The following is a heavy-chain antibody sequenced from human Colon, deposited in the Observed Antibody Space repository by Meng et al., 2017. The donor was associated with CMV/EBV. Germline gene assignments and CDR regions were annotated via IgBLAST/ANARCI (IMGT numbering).Heavy chain of an antibody. CDR1: GFTFSNYE. V-gene: IGHV3-48*03. CDR3: AKRHYYDVN. Sequence: GESLKISCVASGFTFSNYEMNWVRQAPGKGLEWFSYISSSGSTIYYADSVKGRFTISRDNAKNSLYLQMNSLRAEDTAVYYCAKRHYYDVNCGQGTLVTVSS. CDR2: ISSSGSTI. D-gene: IGHD3-22*01. J-gene: IGHJ4*02.